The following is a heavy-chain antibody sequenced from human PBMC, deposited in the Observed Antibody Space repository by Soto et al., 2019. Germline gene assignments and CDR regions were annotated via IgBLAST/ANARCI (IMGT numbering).Heavy chain of an antibody. CDR3: GRGSIAARHWFDP. V-gene: IGHV4-34*01. CDR1: GGSFSGYY. Sequence: PSETLSLTCAVYGGSFSGYYWSWIRQPPGKGLEWIGEINHSGSTNYNPSLKSRVTISVDTSKNQFSLKLSSVTAADTAVYYCGRGSIAARHWFDPWGQGTLVTVSS. D-gene: IGHD6-6*01. CDR2: INHSGST. J-gene: IGHJ5*02.